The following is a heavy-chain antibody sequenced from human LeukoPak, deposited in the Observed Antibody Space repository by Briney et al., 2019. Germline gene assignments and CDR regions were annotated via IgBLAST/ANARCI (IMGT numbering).Heavy chain of an antibody. Sequence: GGSLRLSCAASGFTFSSYSMSWVRQAPGKGLEWVANIRQDESDKYYVDSVKGRFTISRDNAKNSLYLQMNSLRAEDTAVYYCARGWLSTWGQGTLVTVSS. CDR1: GFTFSSYS. CDR2: IRQDESDK. V-gene: IGHV3-7*01. CDR3: ARGWLST. J-gene: IGHJ4*02. D-gene: IGHD3-16*02.